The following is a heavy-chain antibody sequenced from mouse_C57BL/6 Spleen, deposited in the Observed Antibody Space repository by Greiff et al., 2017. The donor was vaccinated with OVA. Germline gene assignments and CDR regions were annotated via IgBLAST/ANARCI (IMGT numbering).Heavy chain of an antibody. J-gene: IGHJ3*01. CDR1: GYTFTDYN. V-gene: IGHV1-18*01. CDR3: ASGYYGSSCAY. Sequence: EVKLQESGPELVKPGASVKIPCKASGYTFTDYNMDWVKQSHGKSLEWIGDINPNNGGTIYNQKFKGKATLTVDKSSSTAYMELRSLTSEDTAVYYCASGYYGSSCAYWGQGTLVTVSA. CDR2: INPNNGGT. D-gene: IGHD1-1*01.